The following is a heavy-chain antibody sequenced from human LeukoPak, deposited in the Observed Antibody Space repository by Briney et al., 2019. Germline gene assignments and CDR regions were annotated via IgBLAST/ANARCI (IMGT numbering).Heavy chain of an antibody. Sequence: PSETLSLTCAVYGGSFSGYYWSWIRQPPGKGLEWIGEINHSGSTNYNPSLKSRVTISVDTSKNQFSLKLSSVTAADTAVYYCEREGLVVVPAKGNWFDPWGQGTLVTVSS. J-gene: IGHJ5*02. D-gene: IGHD2-2*01. V-gene: IGHV4-34*01. CDR3: EREGLVVVPAKGNWFDP. CDR1: GGSFSGYY. CDR2: INHSGST.